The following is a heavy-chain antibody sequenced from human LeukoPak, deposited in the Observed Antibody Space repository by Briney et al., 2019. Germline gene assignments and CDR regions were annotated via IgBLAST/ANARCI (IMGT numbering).Heavy chain of an antibody. CDR1: GYTFTSYG. CDR3: ARVGVVVPAARKHDY. J-gene: IGHJ4*02. D-gene: IGHD2-2*01. CDR2: ISAYNGNT. Sequence: ASVKVSCKASGYTFTSYGISWVRQAPGQGLEWMGWISAYNGNTNYAQKLQGRVTMTTDTSTSTAYMELRSLRSDDTAVYYCARVGVVVPAARKHDYRGQGTLVTVSS. V-gene: IGHV1-18*01.